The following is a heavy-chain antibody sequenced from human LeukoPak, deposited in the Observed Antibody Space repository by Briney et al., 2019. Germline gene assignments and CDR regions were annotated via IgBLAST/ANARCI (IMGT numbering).Heavy chain of an antibody. J-gene: IGHJ4*02. Sequence: GGSLRLSCAASGFTFSSYAMSWVRQAPGKGLEWVSGILGGAGSTYYADSVKGRFTISRDNSKNTMYLQMNSLRAEDTAVYYCAHGSMYQLDYWGQGTLVTVSS. CDR2: ILGGAGST. CDR3: AHGSMYQLDY. D-gene: IGHD2-2*01. CDR1: GFTFSSYA. V-gene: IGHV3-23*01.